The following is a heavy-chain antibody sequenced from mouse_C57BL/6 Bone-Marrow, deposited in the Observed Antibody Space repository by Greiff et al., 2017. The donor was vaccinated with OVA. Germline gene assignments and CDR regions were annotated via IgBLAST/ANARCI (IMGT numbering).Heavy chain of an antibody. CDR2: IFPGSGST. D-gene: IGHD1-1*01. CDR1: GYTFTDYY. CDR3: AHYYYGSLYYFDY. Sequence: QVQLKESGPELVKPGASVKISCKASGYTFTDYYINWVKQRPGQGLEWIGWIFPGSGSTYYNEKFKGKATLTVDKSSSTAYMLLSSLTSEDSAVYFCAHYYYGSLYYFDYWGQGTTLTVSS. J-gene: IGHJ2*01. V-gene: IGHV1-75*01.